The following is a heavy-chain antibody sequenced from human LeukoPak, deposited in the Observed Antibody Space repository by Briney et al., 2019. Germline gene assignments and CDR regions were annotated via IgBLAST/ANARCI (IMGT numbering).Heavy chain of an antibody. CDR3: AKGGEQLVYSPYFDY. CDR2: IRYDGSNK. J-gene: IGHJ4*02. Sequence: GGSLRLSCAASGFTFSSYGMHWVRQAPGKGLEWVAFIRYDGSNKYYADSVKGRFTISRDNPKNTLYLQMNSLRAEDTAVYYCAKGGEQLVYSPYFDYWGQGTLVTVSS. D-gene: IGHD6-6*01. CDR1: GFTFSSYG. V-gene: IGHV3-30*02.